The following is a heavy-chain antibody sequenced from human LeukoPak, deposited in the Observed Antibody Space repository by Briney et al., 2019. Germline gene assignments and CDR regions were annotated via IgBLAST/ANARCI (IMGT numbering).Heavy chain of an antibody. Sequence: NPSETLSLTCTVSGGSISSSSYYWGWIRQPPGKGLEWIGSIYYSGSTYYNPSLKSRVTISVDTSKNQFSLKLSSVTAADTAVYYCARRMITFGGVIVWGQGTLVTVSS. CDR1: GGSISSSSYY. CDR3: ARRMITFGGVIV. D-gene: IGHD3-16*02. V-gene: IGHV4-39*01. J-gene: IGHJ4*02. CDR2: IYYSGST.